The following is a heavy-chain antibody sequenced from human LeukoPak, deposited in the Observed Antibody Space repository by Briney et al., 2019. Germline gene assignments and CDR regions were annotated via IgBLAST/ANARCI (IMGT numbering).Heavy chain of an antibody. V-gene: IGHV3-7*01. CDR2: IKQDGSEK. CDR3: GAGDAFDI. Sequence: PGGSLRLSCAASGFTFSTYAMHWVRQAPGKGLEWVANIKQDGSEKYYVDSVKGRFTISRDNAKNSLYLQMNTLRAEDTAVYYCGAGDAFDIWGQGTMVTVSS. CDR1: GFTFSTYA. D-gene: IGHD6-19*01. J-gene: IGHJ3*02.